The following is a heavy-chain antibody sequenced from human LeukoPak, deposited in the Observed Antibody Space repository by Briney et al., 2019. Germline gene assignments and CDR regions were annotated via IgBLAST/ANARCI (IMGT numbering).Heavy chain of an antibody. Sequence: GGSLRLSCAASGFTFSSYWMHWVRQAPGKGLVWVSRINSDGSSTSYADSVKGRFTISRDNAKNTLYLQMNSLRAEDTAVYYCARDLFIAAAGTNYYYGMDVSGHGTTVTVSS. CDR2: INSDGSST. J-gene: IGHJ6*02. V-gene: IGHV3-74*01. CDR1: GFTFSSYW. CDR3: ARDLFIAAAGTNYYYGMDV. D-gene: IGHD6-13*01.